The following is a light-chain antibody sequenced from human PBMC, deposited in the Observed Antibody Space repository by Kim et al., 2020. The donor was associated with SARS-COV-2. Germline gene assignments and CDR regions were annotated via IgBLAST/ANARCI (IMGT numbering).Light chain of an antibody. CDR2: GRN. Sequence: SSELTQDPAVSVALGQTVRITCQGDSLRSYYATWYQQRPRQAPVLVIYGRNNRPSGIPDRFSGSSSGNTASLTISGAQAEDEAAFYCHSRDSGCNVLFGG. CDR3: HSRDSGCNVL. CDR1: SLRSYY. J-gene: IGLJ2*01. V-gene: IGLV3-19*01.